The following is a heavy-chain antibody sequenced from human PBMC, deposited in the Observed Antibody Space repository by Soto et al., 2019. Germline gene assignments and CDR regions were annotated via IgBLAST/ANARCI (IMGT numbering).Heavy chain of an antibody. Sequence: QVQLVQSGGEVKKPGASVKVSCQASGYTFSDYAISWVRQAPGQGLEWMGWISASTRNTDQAQNFQVRVIRTLDTSTNTASMELRSLRSDDTAVYYCVRCYCSVGSCYACWHFDLWGRGTLGTVSS. V-gene: IGHV1-18*01. CDR3: VRCYCSVGSCYACWHFDL. CDR2: ISASTRNT. D-gene: IGHD2-15*01. J-gene: IGHJ2*01. CDR1: GYTFSDYA.